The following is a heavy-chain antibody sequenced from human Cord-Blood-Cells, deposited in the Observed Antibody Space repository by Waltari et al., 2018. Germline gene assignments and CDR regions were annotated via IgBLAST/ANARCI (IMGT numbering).Heavy chain of an antibody. V-gene: IGHV1-2*02. Sequence: QVQLVQPGAEVKKPGASVKVSCKASGYTFTGYYMLCVRQAPGQGLEWMGWINPNSGGTNYAQKSQGRVTMTRDTSISTAYMELSRLRSDDTAVYYCARPGMRVDYFDYWGQGTLVTVSS. J-gene: IGHJ4*02. CDR3: ARPGMRVDYFDY. CDR1: GYTFTGYY. CDR2: INPNSGGT. D-gene: IGHD3-10*01.